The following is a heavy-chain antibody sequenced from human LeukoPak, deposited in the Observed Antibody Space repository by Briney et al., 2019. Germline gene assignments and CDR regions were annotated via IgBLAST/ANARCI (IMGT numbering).Heavy chain of an antibody. Sequence: ASVKVSCKAPGYTFTSYYMHWVRQAPGQGLEWMGIINPSGGSTSYAQKFQGRVTMTRDTSTSTVYMELSSLRSEDTAVYYCARESSVTDAFDIWGQGTMVTVSS. CDR3: ARESSVTDAFDI. D-gene: IGHD4-17*01. J-gene: IGHJ3*02. CDR1: GYTFTSYY. V-gene: IGHV1-46*03. CDR2: INPSGGST.